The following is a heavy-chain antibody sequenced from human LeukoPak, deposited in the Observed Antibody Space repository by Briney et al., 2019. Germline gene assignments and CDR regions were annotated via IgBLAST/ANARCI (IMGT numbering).Heavy chain of an antibody. CDR1: GYTLTAYY. CDR3: ARDLRPSSGWFDP. J-gene: IGHJ5*02. D-gene: IGHD2-2*01. Sequence: ASVRVSCKASGYTLTAYYMHWVRQAPGQGLEWMGWINPNSGGTNYAQKFQDRVTMTRDTSVSTAYMELSRLTSHDTAVYYCARDLRPSSGWFDPWGQGTLVTVSS. CDR2: INPNSGGT. V-gene: IGHV1-2*02.